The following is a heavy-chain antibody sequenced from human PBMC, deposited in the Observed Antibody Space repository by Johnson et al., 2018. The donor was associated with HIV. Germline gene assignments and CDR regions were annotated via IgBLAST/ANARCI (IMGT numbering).Heavy chain of an antibody. D-gene: IGHD3-10*01. CDR3: AKDRTHTYYYGSGDPFDAFDI. J-gene: IGHJ3*02. CDR1: GFIFDDYG. V-gene: IGHV3-20*04. CDR2: INWNGGST. Sequence: VQLVESGGGVVRPGGSLRLSCAASGFIFDDYGMTWVRQAPGKGLEWVSCINWNGGSTGYADSVKGRFTISRDNAKNSLYLQMNSLRAEDTAVYYCAKDRTHTYYYGSGDPFDAFDIWGQGTMVTVSS.